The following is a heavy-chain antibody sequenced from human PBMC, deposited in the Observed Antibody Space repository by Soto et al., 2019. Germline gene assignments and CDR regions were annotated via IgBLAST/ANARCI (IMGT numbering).Heavy chain of an antibody. CDR2: ISAYNGNT. Sequence: GASVKVSCKASGYTFTSYGISWVRQAPGQGLEWMGWISAYNGNTNYAQKLQGRVTMTTDTSTSTAYMELRSLRSDDTAVYYCARLNQPYYYYYMDVWGKGTTVTVSS. CDR1: GYTFTSYG. CDR3: ARLNQPYYYYYMDV. V-gene: IGHV1-18*01. J-gene: IGHJ6*03.